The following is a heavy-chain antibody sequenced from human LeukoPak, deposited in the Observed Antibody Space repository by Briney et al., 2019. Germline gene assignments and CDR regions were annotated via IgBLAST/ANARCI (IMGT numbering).Heavy chain of an antibody. Sequence: SETLSLTCAVYGESFSDYYWSWIRQPPGKGLEWIGEINHSGSTNYSPSLKSRVTISVDTSKNQFSLRLSSVTAADTAVYYCAGSYSNNWFDPWGQGTLVTVSS. V-gene: IGHV4-34*01. J-gene: IGHJ5*02. CDR2: INHSGST. CDR1: GESFSDYY. D-gene: IGHD6-13*01. CDR3: AGSYSNNWFDP.